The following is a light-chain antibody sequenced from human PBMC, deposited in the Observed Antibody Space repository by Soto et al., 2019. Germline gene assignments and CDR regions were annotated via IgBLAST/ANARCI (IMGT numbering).Light chain of an antibody. CDR3: QQYGSSPAT. CDR2: GAS. Sequence: EIVLTQSPGTLSLSPGERATLSCRASQSVSSNYLAWYQQKPGQAPRVLIYGASSRATGIPDRFSGSGSGTDFTLTISRLEPEDFAVYYCQQYGSSPATFGGGTKVDIK. CDR1: QSVSSNY. J-gene: IGKJ4*01. V-gene: IGKV3-20*01.